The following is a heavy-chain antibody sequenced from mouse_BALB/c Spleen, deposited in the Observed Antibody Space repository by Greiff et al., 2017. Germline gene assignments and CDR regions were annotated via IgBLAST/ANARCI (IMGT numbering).Heavy chain of an antibody. CDR1: GFTFSSYT. CDR2: ISSGGGNT. V-gene: IGHV5-9*03. Sequence: EVQGVESGGGLVKPGGSLKLSCAASGFTFSSYTMSWVRQTPEKRLEWVATISSGGGNTYYPDSVKGRFTISRDNAKNNLYLQMSSLRSEDTALYYCARYDGYGDAMDYWGQGTSVTVSS. J-gene: IGHJ4*01. D-gene: IGHD2-3*01. CDR3: ARYDGYGDAMDY.